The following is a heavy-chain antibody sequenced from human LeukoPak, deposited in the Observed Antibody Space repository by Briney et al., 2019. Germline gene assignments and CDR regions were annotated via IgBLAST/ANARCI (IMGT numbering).Heavy chain of an antibody. CDR3: ANTHCDSSPIVWNF. V-gene: IGHV3-23*01. D-gene: IGHD6-6*01. J-gene: IGHJ4*02. CDR2: LSDAGVRI. Sequence: GGSLRLSCTASGLNFGNYGMSWVRQAPGKGLEWVSGLSDAGVRIFYADSVRGRFTVSRDNSKNTLYLQMDSLRAEDTAVYYCANTHCDSSPIVWNFWGQGTLVTVSS. CDR1: GLNFGNYG.